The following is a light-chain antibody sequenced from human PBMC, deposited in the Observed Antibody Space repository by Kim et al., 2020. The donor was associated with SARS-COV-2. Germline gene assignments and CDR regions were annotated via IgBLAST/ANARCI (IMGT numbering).Light chain of an antibody. CDR2: RNN. CDR3: AAWDDSLSGPV. Sequence: PGQRVNIFCSGGSSKIGSNYVYWYQQLPGTAPKLLIYRNNQRPSGVPDRFSGSKSGTSASLAISGLRSEDEADYYCAAWDDSLSGPVFGGGTQLTVL. V-gene: IGLV1-47*01. J-gene: IGLJ2*01. CDR1: SSKIGSNY.